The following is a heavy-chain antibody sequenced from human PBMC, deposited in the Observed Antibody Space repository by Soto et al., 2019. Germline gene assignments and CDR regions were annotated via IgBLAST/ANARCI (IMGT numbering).Heavy chain of an antibody. J-gene: IGHJ4*02. D-gene: IGHD1-20*01. CDR2: INAGNGNT. Sequence: GASVKVSCQASGYTFTSYAMHWVRQAPGQRLEWMGWINAGNGNTKYSQKFQGRVTITRDTSASTAYMELSSLRSEDTAVYYCARVREDNWNDFDYWGQGTLVTVSS. CDR1: GYTFTSYA. CDR3: ARVREDNWNDFDY. V-gene: IGHV1-3*01.